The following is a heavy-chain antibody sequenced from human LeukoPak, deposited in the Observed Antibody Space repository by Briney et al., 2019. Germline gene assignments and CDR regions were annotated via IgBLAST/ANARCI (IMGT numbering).Heavy chain of an antibody. CDR1: GFAFRNYA. CDR2: ICNSGGCR. D-gene: IGHD3-10*01. CDR3: AKGPEARIIIYHFDH. Sequence: GGSLRRSCAASGFAFRNYAMNWVRQAPGKGLDWLPVICNSGGCRHYADFVKGWLTISREHFKNTVFLQVNSLRTEDTAVYYCAKGPEARIIIYHFDHWRQGTLDAVST. V-gene: IGHV3-23*01. J-gene: IGHJ4*02.